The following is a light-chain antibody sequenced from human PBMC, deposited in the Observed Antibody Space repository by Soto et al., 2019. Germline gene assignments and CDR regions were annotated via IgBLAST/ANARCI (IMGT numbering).Light chain of an antibody. V-gene: IGKV3-20*01. J-gene: IGKJ1*01. Sequence: EIVLTQSPGSLSLSPGERATLSCRASQSVDSTFFAWYQKKPGQATRLLIYGASKRATGVPDRFSGSGSVTAFTLTISRLEPEDFAVYYCQQYMSSVTFGQGNNVAI. CDR1: QSVDSTF. CDR3: QQYMSSVT. CDR2: GAS.